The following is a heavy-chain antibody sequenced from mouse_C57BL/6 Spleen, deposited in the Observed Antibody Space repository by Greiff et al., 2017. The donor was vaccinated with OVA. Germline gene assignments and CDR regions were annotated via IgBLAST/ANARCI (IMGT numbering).Heavy chain of an antibody. V-gene: IGHV1-66*01. D-gene: IGHD2-3*01. CDR2: IYPGSGNT. Sequence: QVQLQQSGPELVKPGASVKISCKASGYSFTSYYIHWVKQRPGQGLEWIGWIYPGSGNTKYNEKFKGKATLTADTSSSTAYMQLSSLTSEDSAVYYCARAWLLHLDYWGQGTTLTVSS. CDR1: GYSFTSYY. J-gene: IGHJ2*01. CDR3: ARAWLLHLDY.